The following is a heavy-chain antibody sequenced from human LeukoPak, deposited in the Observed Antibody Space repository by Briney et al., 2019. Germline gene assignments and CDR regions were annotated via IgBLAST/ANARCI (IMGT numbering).Heavy chain of an antibody. D-gene: IGHD2-15*01. CDR2: IIPNFGTP. V-gene: IGHV1-69*06. CDR3: ARVGAARGYYYYYMDV. CDR1: GGTFSSYT. J-gene: IGHJ6*03. Sequence: GASVKVSCKASGGTFSSYTISWVRQAPGQGLEWMGGIIPNFGTPNYAQKFQGRVTITADKSTSTAYMELSSLRSEDTAVYYCARVGAARGYYYYYMDVWGKGTTVTVSS.